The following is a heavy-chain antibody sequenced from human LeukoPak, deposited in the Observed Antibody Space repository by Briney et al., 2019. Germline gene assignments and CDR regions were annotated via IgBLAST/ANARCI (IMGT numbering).Heavy chain of an antibody. J-gene: IGHJ4*02. D-gene: IGHD1-14*01. CDR2: IHRSGST. CDR3: AREIVGGFNPGAY. CDR1: PDSTTSNF. V-gene: IGHV4-4*02. Sequence: PSETLSLTCTVSPDSTTSNFWSWVRQPPGKGLEWIGEIHRSGSTNYNPSLQSRVTISIDRSKNQIALELSSVTAADTAVYYCAREIVGGFNPGAYWGQGTLVTVSS.